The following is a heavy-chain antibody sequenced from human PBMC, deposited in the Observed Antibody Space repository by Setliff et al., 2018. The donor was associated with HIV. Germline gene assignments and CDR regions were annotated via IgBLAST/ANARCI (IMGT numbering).Heavy chain of an antibody. Sequence: PSETLSLTCTVSGGSISSYYWSWIRQPPGKGLEWIGYIYYSGSTNYNPSLKSRVTISVDTSKNQFSPKLSSVTAADTAVYYCARGPPGYSSGWYYGSLGYMDVWGKGTTVTVSS. CDR2: IYYSGST. V-gene: IGHV4-59*01. J-gene: IGHJ6*03. CDR3: ARGPPGYSSGWYYGSLGYMDV. CDR1: GGSISSYY. D-gene: IGHD6-19*01.